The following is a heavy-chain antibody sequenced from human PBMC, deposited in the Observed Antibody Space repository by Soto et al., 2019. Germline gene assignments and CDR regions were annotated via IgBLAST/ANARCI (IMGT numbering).Heavy chain of an antibody. V-gene: IGHV3-15*01. J-gene: IGHJ5*02. CDR2: IKSGGTT. CDR1: GLTFSAAW. D-gene: IGHD3-3*01. CDR3: AWSGTNWFDT. Sequence: GSLRLSCVASGLTFSAAWMTWVRQGPGKGLEWVARIKSGGTTDYAAPVKGRFTISRDDSRSTVYLQLNSLKVEDTAIYYCAWSGTNWFDTWGQGTLVTVSS.